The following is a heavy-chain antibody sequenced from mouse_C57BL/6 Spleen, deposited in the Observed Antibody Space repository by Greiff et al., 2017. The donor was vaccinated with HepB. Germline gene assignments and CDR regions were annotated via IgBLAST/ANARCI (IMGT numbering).Heavy chain of an antibody. CDR2: IRSKSNNYAT. CDR3: VRHGAAQAFDY. Sequence: DVQLVESGGGLVQPKGSLKLSCAASGFSFNTYAMNWVRQAPGKGLEWVARIRSKSNNYATYYADSVKDRFTISRDDSESMLYLQMNNLKTEDTAMYYCVRHGAAQAFDYWGQGTTLTVSS. CDR1: GFSFNTYA. V-gene: IGHV10-1*01. J-gene: IGHJ2*01. D-gene: IGHD3-2*02.